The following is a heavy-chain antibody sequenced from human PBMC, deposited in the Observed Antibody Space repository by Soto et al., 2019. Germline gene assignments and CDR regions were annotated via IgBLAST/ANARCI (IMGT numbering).Heavy chain of an antibody. CDR1: GDSVSSNSAA. D-gene: IGHD6-6*01. CDR3: ARGEEYSSSGVLYYYYGMDV. Sequence: SQTLSLTCAISGDSVSSNSAAWNWIRQSPSRGLEWLGRTYYRSKWYNDYAVSVKSRITINPDTSKNQFSLQLNSVTPEDTAVYYCARGEEYSSSGVLYYYYGMDVWGQGTQVTVSS. CDR2: TYYRSKWYN. J-gene: IGHJ6*02. V-gene: IGHV6-1*01.